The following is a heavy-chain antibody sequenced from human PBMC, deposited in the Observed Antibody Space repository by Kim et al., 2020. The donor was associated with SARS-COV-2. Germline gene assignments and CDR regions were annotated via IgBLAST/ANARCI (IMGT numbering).Heavy chain of an antibody. D-gene: IGHD2-2*01. V-gene: IGHV1-18*04. Sequence: ASVKVSCKASGYTFTSYGISWVRQAPGQGLEWMGWISAYNGNTNYAQKLQGRVTMTTDTSTSTAYMELRSLRSDDTAVYYCARDVNDIVVVPAAVTDYWGQGTLVTVSS. CDR3: ARDVNDIVVVPAAVTDY. CDR1: GYTFTSYG. CDR2: ISAYNGNT. J-gene: IGHJ4*02.